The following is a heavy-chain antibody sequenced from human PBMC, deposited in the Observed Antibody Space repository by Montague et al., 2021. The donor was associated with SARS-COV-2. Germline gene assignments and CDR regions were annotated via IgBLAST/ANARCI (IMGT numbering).Heavy chain of an antibody. CDR3: ARHRGSGSSWFDS. Sequence: SETLSLTCTVSGGSIRSYYWSWIPQPPGKALDLIGYLYYSGNTYYNPSLKSRVTISVDTSKNQFSLKVRSVTAADTAVYYCARHRGSGSSWFDSWGQGALVTVSS. J-gene: IGHJ5*01. CDR2: LYYSGNT. CDR1: GGSIRSYY. V-gene: IGHV4-59*04. D-gene: IGHD6-13*01.